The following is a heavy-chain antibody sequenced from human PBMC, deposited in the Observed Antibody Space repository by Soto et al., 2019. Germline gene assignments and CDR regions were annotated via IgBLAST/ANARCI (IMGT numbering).Heavy chain of an antibody. CDR3: ARSVVVPAAIIYWFDP. D-gene: IGHD2-2*02. Sequence: VASVKVSCKASGYTFTSYAMHWVRQAPGQRLEWMGWINAGNGNTKYSQKFQGRVTITRDTSASTAYMELSSLRSEDTAVYYCARSVVVPAAIIYWFDPWGQGTLVTVSS. V-gene: IGHV1-3*01. CDR2: INAGNGNT. CDR1: GYTFTSYA. J-gene: IGHJ5*02.